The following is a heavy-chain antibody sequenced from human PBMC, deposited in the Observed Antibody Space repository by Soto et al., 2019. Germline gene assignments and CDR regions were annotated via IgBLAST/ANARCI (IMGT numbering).Heavy chain of an antibody. CDR3: AKDNPGEYYDFWSGYSHRGGFDY. CDR1: GCTFSSYA. J-gene: IGHJ4*02. V-gene: IGHV3-23*01. CDR2: ISGSGGST. Sequence: PGGSLQLSCAASGCTFSSYAMGWVPQAPGKGLEWVSAISGSGGSTYYADSVKGRFTISRDNSKNTLYLQMNSLRAEDTAVYYCAKDNPGEYYDFWSGYSHRGGFDYWGQGT. D-gene: IGHD3-3*01.